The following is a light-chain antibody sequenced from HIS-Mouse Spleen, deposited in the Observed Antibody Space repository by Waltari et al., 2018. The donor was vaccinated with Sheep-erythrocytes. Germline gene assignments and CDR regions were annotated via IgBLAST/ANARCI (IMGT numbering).Light chain of an antibody. V-gene: IGKV3-20*01. Sequence: EIVLTQYPGTLSLSLGERATLPCRASQSVSSSYVAWYQQKPGQAPRLLIYGASSRATGIPDRFSGSGSGTDFTLTISRLEPEDFAVYYCQQYGSSPYTFGQGTKLEIK. CDR1: QSVSSSY. CDR2: GAS. J-gene: IGKJ2*01. CDR3: QQYGSSPYT.